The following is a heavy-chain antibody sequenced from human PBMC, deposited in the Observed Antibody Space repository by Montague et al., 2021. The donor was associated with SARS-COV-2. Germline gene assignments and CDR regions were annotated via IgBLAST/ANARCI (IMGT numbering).Heavy chain of an antibody. Sequence: PALVKPTQTLTLTCTSSGFSLSTSGMCVSWIRQPPGNALEWLARIDWDDDKYYSTSLKTRLTISKDTSKNQVVLTVTNMDPVDTATYYCARILVAAAGSPFDPWGQGTLVTVSS. CDR1: GFSLSTSGMC. CDR3: ARILVAAAGSPFDP. D-gene: IGHD6-13*01. CDR2: IDWDDDK. J-gene: IGHJ5*02. V-gene: IGHV2-70*11.